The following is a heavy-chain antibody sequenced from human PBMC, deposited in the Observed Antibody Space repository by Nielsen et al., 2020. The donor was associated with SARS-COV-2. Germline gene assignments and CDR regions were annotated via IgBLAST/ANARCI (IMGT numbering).Heavy chain of an antibody. Sequence: SETLSLTCSVSGAPITNHYWWSWVRQPPGKGLEWIGQIYHGGNTNYSPSLKSRVTISMDNSRNQFSLRLNSVTAADTAFYYCARLIGYSTSSDYWGQGILVTVSS. D-gene: IGHD6-6*01. CDR1: GAPITNHYW. J-gene: IGHJ4*02. CDR2: IYHGGNT. V-gene: IGHV4/OR15-8*02. CDR3: ARLIGYSTSSDY.